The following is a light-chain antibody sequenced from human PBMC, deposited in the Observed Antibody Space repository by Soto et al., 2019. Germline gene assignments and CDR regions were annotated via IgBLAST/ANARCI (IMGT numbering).Light chain of an antibody. Sequence: DIQMTQSPSSLSASVGDRVTITCRASQSISSYLNWYQQTPGKAPKLLIYAASSLQSGVPSRFSGSGSGTDFTLTISSLQPEDFATYYCQHSYSTPQTFGQGTKVDIK. CDR1: QSISSY. J-gene: IGKJ1*01. CDR3: QHSYSTPQT. CDR2: AAS. V-gene: IGKV1-39*01.